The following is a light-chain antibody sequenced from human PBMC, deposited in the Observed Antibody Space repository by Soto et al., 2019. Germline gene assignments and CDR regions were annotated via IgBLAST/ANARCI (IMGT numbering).Light chain of an antibody. CDR1: SSDVGGYNY. CDR2: DVS. Sequence: QSVLTQPRSVSGSPGQSVTISCTGTSSDVGGYNYVSWYQQHPGKAPKLIIYDVSKRPSGVADRFSGSKSGNTASLTISGLQGADEADYYCCSYEGRYSYVLGIGTKVT. V-gene: IGLV2-11*01. CDR3: CSYEGRYSYV. J-gene: IGLJ1*01.